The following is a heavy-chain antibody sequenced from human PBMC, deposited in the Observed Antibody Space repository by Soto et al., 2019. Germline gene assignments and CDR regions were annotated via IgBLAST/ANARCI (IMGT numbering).Heavy chain of an antibody. CDR3: ARSGGPLGSYYYGMDV. CDR2: IIPIFGTA. D-gene: IGHD3-10*01. CDR1: GGTFSSYA. J-gene: IGHJ6*02. Sequence: QVQLVQSGAEVKKPGSSVKVSCKASGGTFSSYAISWVRQAPGQGLEWMGGIIPIFGTANYAQKFQGRVTITGDKSTSTAYRELGGRRSEETAVYYWARSGGPLGSYYYGMDVWGQGTTVTVSS. V-gene: IGHV1-69*14.